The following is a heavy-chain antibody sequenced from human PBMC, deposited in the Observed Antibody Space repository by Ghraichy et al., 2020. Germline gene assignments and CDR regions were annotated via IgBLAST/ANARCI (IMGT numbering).Heavy chain of an antibody. Sequence: GGSLRLSCAASGFTFSSYGMHWVRQAPGKGLEWVAVIWYDGSNKYYADSVKGRFTISRDNSKNTLYLQMNSLRAEDTAVYYCARGGWGAAAGPFDYWCQGTLVTVSS. V-gene: IGHV3-33*01. CDR2: IWYDGSNK. J-gene: IGHJ4*02. CDR1: GFTFSSYG. CDR3: ARGGWGAAAGPFDY. D-gene: IGHD3-16*01.